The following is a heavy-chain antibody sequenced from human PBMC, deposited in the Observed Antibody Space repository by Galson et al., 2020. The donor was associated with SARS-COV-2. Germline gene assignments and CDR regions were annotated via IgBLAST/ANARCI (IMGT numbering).Heavy chain of an antibody. CDR2: ISGSGGST. CDR1: GFTFSSYA. V-gene: IGHV3-23*01. Sequence: GESLKISCAASGFTFSSYAMSWVRQAPGKGLEWVSAISGSGGSTYYADSVKGRFTISRDNSKNTLYLQMNSLRAEDTAVYYCAKLPTVTTPRFDPWGQGTLVTVSS. J-gene: IGHJ5*02. CDR3: AKLPTVTTPRFDP. D-gene: IGHD4-17*01.